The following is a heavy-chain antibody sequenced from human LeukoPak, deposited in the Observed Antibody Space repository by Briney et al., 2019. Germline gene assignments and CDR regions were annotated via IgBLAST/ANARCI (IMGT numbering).Heavy chain of an antibody. V-gene: IGHV3-48*04. CDR1: GFTFSSYS. J-gene: IGHJ4*02. D-gene: IGHD3-22*01. Sequence: GGSLRLSCAASGFTFSSYSMNWVRQAPGKGLEWVSYISNSSSTIYYADSVKGRFTISRDNAKNSLYLQMNSLRAEDTAVYYCATQIGNYYDSSGYYPDYWGQGTLVTVSS. CDR3: ATQIGNYYDSSGYYPDY. CDR2: ISNSSSTI.